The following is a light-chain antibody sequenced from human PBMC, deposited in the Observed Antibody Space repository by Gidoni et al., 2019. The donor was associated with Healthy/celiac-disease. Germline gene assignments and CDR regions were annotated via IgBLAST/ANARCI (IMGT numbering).Light chain of an antibody. V-gene: IGKV1-39*01. Sequence: DIQRTQSPSSLSASVGDRLTNTCRASKRISSYVNWYQQKSGKDPKLMIYAASSLQSGVPSRFSGSGSGTDFTLTISSLQPEDFATYYCQQSYSTLYTFGQGTKLEIK. CDR2: AAS. CDR1: KRISSY. J-gene: IGKJ2*01. CDR3: QQSYSTLYT.